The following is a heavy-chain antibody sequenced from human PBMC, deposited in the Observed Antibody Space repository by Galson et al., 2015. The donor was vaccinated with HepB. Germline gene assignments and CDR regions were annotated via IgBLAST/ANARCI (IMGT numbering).Heavy chain of an antibody. Sequence: SLRLSCAASGFTFSTFGMHWVRQAPGKGLEWVAVITYDGMNTYYADSLKGRFTISRDNSKNTLYLQMHSLRPDDTAVYYCVKDPGLEWLLWRFDFWGHGSLVTVSS. D-gene: IGHD3-3*01. CDR1: GFTFSTFG. CDR3: VKDPGLEWLLWRFDF. CDR2: ITYDGMNT. V-gene: IGHV3-30*18. J-gene: IGHJ4*01.